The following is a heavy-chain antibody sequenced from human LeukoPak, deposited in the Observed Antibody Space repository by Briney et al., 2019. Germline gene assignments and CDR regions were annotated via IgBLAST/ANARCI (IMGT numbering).Heavy chain of an antibody. CDR3: AREGLAAGMKWFDP. D-gene: IGHD6-13*01. CDR2: INHSGST. Sequence: SETLSLTCAVYGGSFSGYYWSWFRQPPGKGLEWIGEINHSGSTNYNPSLKSRVTISVDTSKNQFSLKLSSVTAADTAVYYCAREGLAAGMKWFDPWGQGTLVTVSS. J-gene: IGHJ5*02. V-gene: IGHV4-34*01. CDR1: GGSFSGYY.